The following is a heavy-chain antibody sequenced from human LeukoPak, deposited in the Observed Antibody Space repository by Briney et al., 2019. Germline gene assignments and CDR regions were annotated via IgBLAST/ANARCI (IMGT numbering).Heavy chain of an antibody. D-gene: IGHD3-16*01. Sequence: GGSLRLSCTASGFTFSSYAMSWVRQAPGKGLEWVSAISGSGGSTYYADSVKGRFTISRDNSKNTLYLQMNSLRAEDTAVYYCAKREGGAMKYFDYWGQGTLVTVSS. CDR1: GFTFSSYA. CDR3: AKREGGAMKYFDY. J-gene: IGHJ4*02. CDR2: ISGSGGST. V-gene: IGHV3-23*01.